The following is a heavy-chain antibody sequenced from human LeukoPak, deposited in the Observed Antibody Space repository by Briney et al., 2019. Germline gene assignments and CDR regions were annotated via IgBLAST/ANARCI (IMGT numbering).Heavy chain of an antibody. V-gene: IGHV3-53*01. CDR1: GFTVSSNY. Sequence: GGSLRLSCAASGFTVSSNYMSWVRQAPGKGLEWVSIIYSGGSTFYADSVKGRFTISRDNSKNTLYLQMNSLRAEDTAVYYCAKVGVTMVREIDYWGQGTLVTVSS. CDR3: AKVGVTMVREIDY. CDR2: IYSGGST. J-gene: IGHJ4*02. D-gene: IGHD3-10*01.